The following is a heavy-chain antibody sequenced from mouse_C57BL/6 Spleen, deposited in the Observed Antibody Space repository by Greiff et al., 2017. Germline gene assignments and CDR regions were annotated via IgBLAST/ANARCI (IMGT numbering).Heavy chain of an antibody. Sequence: VQLKQSGPGLVQPSQSLSITCTVSGFSLTSYGVHWVRQSPGKGLEWLGGIWSGGSTDDNAAFISRLSISKDNSKRQVFFKMNSLQADDTAIYYCARKGSGTGGFDYWGQGTTLTVSS. J-gene: IGHJ2*01. CDR3: ARKGSGTGGFDY. V-gene: IGHV2-2*01. D-gene: IGHD4-1*01. CDR1: GFSLTSYG. CDR2: IWSGGST.